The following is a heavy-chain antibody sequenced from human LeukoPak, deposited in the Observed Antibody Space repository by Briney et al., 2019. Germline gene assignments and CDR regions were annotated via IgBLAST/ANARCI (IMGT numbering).Heavy chain of an antibody. CDR2: INHSGST. CDR1: GGSFSGYY. V-gene: IGHV4-34*01. Sequence: SETLSLTCAVYGGSFSGYYWSWIRQPPGKGLGWIGEINHSGSTNYNPSLKSRVTISVDTSKNQFSLKLSSVTAADTAVYYCARGLGELLRYFDWLPPYFDYWGQGTLVTVSS. CDR3: ARGLGELLRYFDWLPPYFDY. D-gene: IGHD3-9*01. J-gene: IGHJ4*02.